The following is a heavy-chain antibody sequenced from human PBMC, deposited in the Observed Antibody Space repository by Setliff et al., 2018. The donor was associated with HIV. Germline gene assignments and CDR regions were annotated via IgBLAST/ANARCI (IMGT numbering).Heavy chain of an antibody. CDR1: GYTFTGYY. CDR3: ARALEMATIYFDY. V-gene: IGHV1-2*02. CDR2: INPNSGGT. J-gene: IGHJ4*02. Sequence: ASVKVSCKASGYTFTGYYMHWVRQAPGQGLEWMGWINPNSGGTNYAQKFQGRVTMTRDTSISTAYMELSRLRSDDTAVYYCARALEMATIYFDYWGQGTLVTSPQ. D-gene: IGHD5-12*01.